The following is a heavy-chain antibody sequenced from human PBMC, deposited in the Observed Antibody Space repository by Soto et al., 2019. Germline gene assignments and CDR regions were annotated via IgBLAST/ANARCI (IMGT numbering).Heavy chain of an antibody. V-gene: IGHV4-34*01. CDR3: ARVLEWLRPSDAFDI. D-gene: IGHD5-12*01. CDR2: INHSGST. Sequence: SETLSLTCAVYGGSFSGYYWSWIRQPPGKGLEWIGEINHSGSTNYNPSLKSRVTISVDTSKNQFSLKLSSVTAADTAVYYCARVLEWLRPSDAFDICAQGTMVTVSS. J-gene: IGHJ3*02. CDR1: GGSFSGYY.